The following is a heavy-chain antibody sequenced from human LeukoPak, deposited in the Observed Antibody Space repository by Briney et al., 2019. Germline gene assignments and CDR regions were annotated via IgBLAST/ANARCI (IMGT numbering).Heavy chain of an antibody. CDR2: ISYDGSDE. D-gene: IGHD3-10*01. Sequence: GGSLRPSCAASGFTFSSYGMHWVRQAPGKGLEWVAVISYDGSDEYYADSVKGRFTISRDNSKNTLYLQVNSLRAEDTAVYYCAKTRENYYGPGYGMDVWGQGTTVTVSS. CDR1: GFTFSSYG. CDR3: AKTRENYYGPGYGMDV. V-gene: IGHV3-30*18. J-gene: IGHJ6*02.